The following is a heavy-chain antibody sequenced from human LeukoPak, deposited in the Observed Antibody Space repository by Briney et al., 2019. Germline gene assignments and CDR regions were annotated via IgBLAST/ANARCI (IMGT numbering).Heavy chain of an antibody. V-gene: IGHV3-21*01. CDR1: GFTFIRYS. D-gene: IGHD3-16*01. Sequence: PGGSLRLSCAASGFTFIRYSMNWVRQAPGKGLEWVSFISSRSTYIYYADSVKGRFTISRDNAKNSLYLQMNSLRAEDTAVYYCARDGGIIRFGGQDVWGQGTTVIVS. CDR2: ISSRSTYI. CDR3: ARDGGIIRFGGQDV. J-gene: IGHJ6*02.